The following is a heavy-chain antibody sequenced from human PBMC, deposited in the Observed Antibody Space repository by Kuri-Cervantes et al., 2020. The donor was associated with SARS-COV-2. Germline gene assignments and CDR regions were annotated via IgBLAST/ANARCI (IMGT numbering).Heavy chain of an antibody. D-gene: IGHD2-8*01. Sequence: ETLSLTCAASGFTFSSYWMSWVRQAPGKGLEWVANIKQDGSEKYYVDSVKGRFTISRDISKNTVFLQMNRLRPEDTAVYYCARSCTYARCSEYFQHWGQGTLVTVSS. CDR1: GFTFSSYW. V-gene: IGHV3-7*02. CDR2: IKQDGSEK. CDR3: ARSCTYARCSEYFQH. J-gene: IGHJ1*01.